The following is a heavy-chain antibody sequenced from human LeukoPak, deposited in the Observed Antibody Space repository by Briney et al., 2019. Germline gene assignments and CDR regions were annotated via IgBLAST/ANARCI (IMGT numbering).Heavy chain of an antibody. V-gene: IGHV4-61*02. CDR3: ARHFQLKVEFDY. CDR2: IYTSGST. CDR1: GGSISSGSYY. Sequence: PSETLSLTCTVSGGSISSGSYYWSWIRQPAGKGLEWIGRIYTSGSTNYNPSLKSRVTISVDTSKNQFSLKLSSVTAADTAVYYCARHFQLKVEFDYWGQGTLVTVSS. J-gene: IGHJ4*02. D-gene: IGHD3-3*02.